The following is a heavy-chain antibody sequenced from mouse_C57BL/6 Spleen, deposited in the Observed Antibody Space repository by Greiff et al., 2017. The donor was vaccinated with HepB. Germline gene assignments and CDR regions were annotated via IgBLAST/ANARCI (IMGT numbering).Heavy chain of an antibody. D-gene: IGHD1-1*01. CDR2: IDPSDSYT. CDR3: ARILYYGSSYDWYFDV. J-gene: IGHJ1*03. CDR1: GYTFTSYW. Sequence: QVQLQQPGAELVMPGASVKLSCKASGYTFTSYWMHWVKQRPGQGLEWFGEIDPSDSYTNYNQKFKGKSTLTVDKSSSTAYMQLSSLTSEDSAVYYCARILYYGSSYDWYFDVWGTGTTVTVSS. V-gene: IGHV1-69*01.